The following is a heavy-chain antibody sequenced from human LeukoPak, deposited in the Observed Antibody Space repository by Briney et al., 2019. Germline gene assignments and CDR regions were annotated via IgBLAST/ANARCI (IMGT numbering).Heavy chain of an antibody. Sequence: ASVKVSCKASGYIFTNFGISWVRQARGQGLEWMGWISGYNGNTKYVQKFQGRVTMTRDTSTSTVYMELSSLRSEDTAVYYCARECRPNALTGYYCYYMDVWGKGTTVTISS. D-gene: IGHD3-9*01. CDR2: ISGYNGNT. CDR1: GYIFTNFG. V-gene: IGHV1-18*01. J-gene: IGHJ6*03. CDR3: ARECRPNALTGYYCYYMDV.